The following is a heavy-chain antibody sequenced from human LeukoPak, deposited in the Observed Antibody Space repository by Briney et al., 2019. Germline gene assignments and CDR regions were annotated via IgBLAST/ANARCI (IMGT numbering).Heavy chain of an antibody. V-gene: IGHV3-74*01. J-gene: IGHJ4*02. CDR3: ARGFNAGATDY. CDR1: GFTFSSYW. D-gene: IGHD1-26*01. CDR2: INSDGTST. Sequence: PGGSLRLSCSASGFTFSSYWMHWVRQAPGKGLVWVSRINSDGTSTSYADSVKGRFTISRDNAKDTLYLQMNSLRAEDTAVYYCARGFNAGATDYWGQGTLVTVSS.